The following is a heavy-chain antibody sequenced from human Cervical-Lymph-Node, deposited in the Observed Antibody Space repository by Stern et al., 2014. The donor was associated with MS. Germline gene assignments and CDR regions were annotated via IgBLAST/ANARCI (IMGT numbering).Heavy chain of an antibody. J-gene: IGHJ2*01. Sequence: QLQLQESGPGLVKPSETLSLTCTVSGGSISSYYWSWIRQPPGKGLEWIGYIYYSGSTNYNPSLKSRVTISVDTSKNQFSLKLSSVTAADTAVYYCARGYSGWYANWYFDLWGRGTLVTVSS. D-gene: IGHD6-19*01. CDR2: IYYSGST. CDR3: ARGYSGWYANWYFDL. CDR1: GGSISSYY. V-gene: IGHV4-59*01.